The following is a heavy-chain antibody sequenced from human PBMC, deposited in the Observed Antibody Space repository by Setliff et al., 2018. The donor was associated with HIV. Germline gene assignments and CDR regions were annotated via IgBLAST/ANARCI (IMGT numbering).Heavy chain of an antibody. CDR3: ARRQQLWLLYAFDI. D-gene: IGHD5-18*01. CDR2: IYYSGST. V-gene: IGHV4-39*01. CDR1: GGSISSSSYY. J-gene: IGHJ3*02. Sequence: SETLSLTCTVSGGSISSSSYYWGWIRQPPGKGLEWIGSIYYSGSTYYNPSLKSRVTKSVDTSKNQFSLKLSSVTAADTAVYYCARRQQLWLLYAFDIWGQGTMVTVSS.